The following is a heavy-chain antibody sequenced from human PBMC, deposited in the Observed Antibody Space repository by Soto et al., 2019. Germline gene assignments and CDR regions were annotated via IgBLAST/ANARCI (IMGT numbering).Heavy chain of an antibody. J-gene: IGHJ4*02. V-gene: IGHV2-5*02. D-gene: IGHD1-1*01. CDR3: AHVYWVAAGIRYYFDY. CDR1: GFSLTTDAVG. CDR2: IYWDDDK. Sequence: QITLKESGPTLVKPTQTLTLTCTFSGFSLTTDAVGVGWIRQPPGKALEWLALIYWDDDKRYSPGQKSRLIITKDASRNQVVLTLTNMDPADTATYYCAHVYWVAAGIRYYFDYWGQGTLVTVSS.